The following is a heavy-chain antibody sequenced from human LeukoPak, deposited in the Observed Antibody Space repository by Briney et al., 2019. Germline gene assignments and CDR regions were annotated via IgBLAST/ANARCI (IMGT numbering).Heavy chain of an antibody. D-gene: IGHD5-18*01. Sequence: GGSLRLSCAASGFTFSSYAMHWVRQAPGKGLEWVAVISYDGSNKYYADSVKGRFTISRDNSKNTLYLQMNSLRAEDTAVYYCARDASAMVNCFDYWGQGTLVTVSS. CDR1: GFTFSSYA. CDR3: ARDASAMVNCFDY. J-gene: IGHJ4*02. CDR2: ISYDGSNK. V-gene: IGHV3-30-3*01.